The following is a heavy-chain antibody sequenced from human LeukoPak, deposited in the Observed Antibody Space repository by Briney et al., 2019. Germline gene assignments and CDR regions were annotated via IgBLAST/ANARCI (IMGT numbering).Heavy chain of an antibody. Sequence: GGSLRLSCAASEFTFSSYAMNWVRQAPGKGLEWVSSISSSSRYIYYADSVKGRFIISRDNAKNSLYLQMNSLRAEDTAIYFCAREDDWNYEDYWGQGTLVTVSS. CDR3: AREDDWNYEDY. D-gene: IGHD1-7*01. CDR1: EFTFSSYA. V-gene: IGHV3-21*01. CDR2: ISSSSRYI. J-gene: IGHJ4*02.